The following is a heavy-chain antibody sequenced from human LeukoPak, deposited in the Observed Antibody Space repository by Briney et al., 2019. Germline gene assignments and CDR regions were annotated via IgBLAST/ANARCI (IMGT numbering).Heavy chain of an antibody. CDR3: XXLGGTNSGDGMDV. Sequence: GGSLRLSCAASGFTFSSYGMDWVRQAPGKGLEWLANIREDESEINYVDSVKGRFTISRDNARNSLYLQMTSLRPEDTAVYYXXXLGGTNSGDGMDVWGQGTTVTVSS. V-gene: IGHV3-7*01. CDR2: IREDESEI. J-gene: IGHJ6*02. CDR1: GFTFSSYG. D-gene: IGHD2-15*01.